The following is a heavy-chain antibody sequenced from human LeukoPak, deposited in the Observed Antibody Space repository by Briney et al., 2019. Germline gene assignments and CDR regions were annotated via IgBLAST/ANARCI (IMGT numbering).Heavy chain of an antibody. V-gene: IGHV3-69-1*01. Sequence: GGSLRLSCVASGFTFTDHPMNWVRQAPGKGLEWVSYIGGGNTIFYADSVKGRFTISRDEARKSIYLQMSSLRVEDTAVYYCAELGVPPPFDYWGQGTLVTVSS. D-gene: IGHD1-7*01. CDR3: AELGVPPPFDY. CDR1: GFTFTDHP. J-gene: IGHJ4*02. CDR2: IGGGNTI.